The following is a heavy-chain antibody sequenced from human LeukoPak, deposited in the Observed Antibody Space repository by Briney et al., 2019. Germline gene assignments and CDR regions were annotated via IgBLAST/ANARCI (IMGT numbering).Heavy chain of an antibody. CDR1: GYTFTGYY. CDR3: ARAVGDSSGWYDAFDI. J-gene: IGHJ3*02. Sequence: VASVKVSCKSSGYTFTGYYMHWVRQAPGQGLEGMGWINPNSGGTNYAQKFEGRVTMTRDTSISTAYMELSRLRSDDTAVYYCARAVGDSSGWYDAFDIWGQGTMVTVSS. D-gene: IGHD6-19*01. CDR2: INPNSGGT. V-gene: IGHV1-2*02.